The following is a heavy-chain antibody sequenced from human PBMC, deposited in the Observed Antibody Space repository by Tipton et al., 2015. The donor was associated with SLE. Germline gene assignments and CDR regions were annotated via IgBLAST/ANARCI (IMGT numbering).Heavy chain of an antibody. Sequence: TLSLTCHVAGGPIRNSPYYWAWIRHPRGKRLEWIGSVFDTGYTAYNPSLEGRMSISVDTSNNEFSLKLSSVTAADTAVYFCARQDLGRAATLTFDIWGLGTLVTVSS. CDR1: GGPIRNSPYY. CDR3: ARQDLGRAATLTFDI. J-gene: IGHJ4*02. D-gene: IGHD6-25*01. V-gene: IGHV4-39*01. CDR2: VFDTGYT.